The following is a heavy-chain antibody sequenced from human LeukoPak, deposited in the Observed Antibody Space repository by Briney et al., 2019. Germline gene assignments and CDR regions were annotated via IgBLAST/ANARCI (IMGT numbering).Heavy chain of an antibody. CDR1: GFTFSSYA. J-gene: IGHJ4*02. D-gene: IGHD3-9*01. CDR2: ISGSGGST. CDR3: AKQVLTYYDILTGYYRGYYFDY. Sequence: GGSLRLSCAASGFTFSSYAMSWVRQAPGKGLEWVSAISGSGGSTYYADSVKGRFTISRDNSKNTLYLQMNSLRAEDTAVYYCAKQVLTYYDILTGYYRGYYFDYWGQGTLVTVSS. V-gene: IGHV3-23*01.